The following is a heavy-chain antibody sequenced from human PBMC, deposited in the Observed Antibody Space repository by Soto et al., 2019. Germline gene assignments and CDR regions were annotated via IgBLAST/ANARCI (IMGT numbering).Heavy chain of an antibody. CDR2: IKSKTDGGTT. CDR1: GFTFSNAW. V-gene: IGHV3-15*01. Sequence: EVQLVEYGGGLVKPGGSLRLSCAASGFTFSNAWMSWVRQAPGKGLEWVGRIKSKTDGGTTDYAAPVKGRFTISRDESKNTLYLQMNSLKTEDTVVYYCTTTLWSGYYTYYFDYWGQGTLVTVSS. CDR3: TTTLWSGYYTYYFDY. J-gene: IGHJ4*02. D-gene: IGHD3-3*01.